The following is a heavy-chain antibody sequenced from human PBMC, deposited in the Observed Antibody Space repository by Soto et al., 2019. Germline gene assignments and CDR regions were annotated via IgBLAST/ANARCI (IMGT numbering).Heavy chain of an antibody. CDR2: IYYSGST. CDR3: ARVATTVTTRFLDY. CDR1: GGSVSSGSYY. J-gene: IGHJ4*02. D-gene: IGHD4-17*01. V-gene: IGHV4-61*01. Sequence: SETLSLTCTVSGGSVSSGSYYWSWIRQPPGKGLEWIGYIYYSGSTNYNPSLKSRVTISVDTSKNQFSLKLSSVTAADTAVYYCARVATTVTTRFLDYWGQGTLVTVSS.